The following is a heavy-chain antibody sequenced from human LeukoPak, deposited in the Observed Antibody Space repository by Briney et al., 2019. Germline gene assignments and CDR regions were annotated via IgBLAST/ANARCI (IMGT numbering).Heavy chain of an antibody. J-gene: IGHJ4*02. CDR1: GYTFTGYY. V-gene: IGHV1-18*04. CDR3: ARGRGRTMIRGVNDY. D-gene: IGHD3-10*01. CDR2: IITDSGNT. Sequence: ASVKVSCKASGYTFTGYYMHWVRQAPGQGLEWMGWIITDSGNTNYAQKFQGRVTLTTDTSTSTVYMDLRSLRSDDTAVYYCARGRGRTMIRGVNDYWGQGTLVTVSS.